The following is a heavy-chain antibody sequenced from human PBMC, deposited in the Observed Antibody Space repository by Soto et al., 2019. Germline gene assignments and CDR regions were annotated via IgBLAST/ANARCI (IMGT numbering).Heavy chain of an antibody. D-gene: IGHD6-19*01. Sequence: SQTLSLTCAITGDSVSSNSAIWNWIRQSPSRGLEWLGRTYYKSKWYNDYAVSVKSRITINPDTSKNQLSLQLNSVTPEDTAVYYCARVLAGKGGLDYWGQGTLVTVSS. CDR2: TYYKSKWYN. J-gene: IGHJ4*02. CDR3: ARVLAGKGGLDY. V-gene: IGHV6-1*01. CDR1: GDSVSSNSAI.